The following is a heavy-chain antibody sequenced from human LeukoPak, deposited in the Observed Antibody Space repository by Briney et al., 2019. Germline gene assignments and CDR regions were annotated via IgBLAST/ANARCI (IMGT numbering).Heavy chain of an antibody. Sequence: GGSLRLSCAASGFTFSNYRMNWVRQTPGTGLEWVSYISSDASYIYYADSVKGRFTISRDNADNSLYLQMNSLRAEDTAVYYRAKSYDSSGYYYYRPIDSWGQGTLVTVSS. V-gene: IGHV3-21*04. D-gene: IGHD3-22*01. CDR3: AKSYDSSGYYYYRPIDS. CDR2: ISSDASYI. J-gene: IGHJ4*02. CDR1: GFTFSNYR.